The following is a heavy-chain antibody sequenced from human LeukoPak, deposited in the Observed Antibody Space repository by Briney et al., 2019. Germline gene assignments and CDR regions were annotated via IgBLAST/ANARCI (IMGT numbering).Heavy chain of an antibody. CDR2: IIPILGIA. J-gene: IGHJ5*02. Sequence: WASVKVSCKASGGTFSSYAISWVRQAPGQGLEWMGRIIPILGIANYAQKFQGRVTITADKSTSTAYMELSSLRSEDTAVYYCARGIAVAGISRGFDPWGQGTLVTVSS. D-gene: IGHD6-19*01. V-gene: IGHV1-69*04. CDR3: ARGIAVAGISRGFDP. CDR1: GGTFSSYA.